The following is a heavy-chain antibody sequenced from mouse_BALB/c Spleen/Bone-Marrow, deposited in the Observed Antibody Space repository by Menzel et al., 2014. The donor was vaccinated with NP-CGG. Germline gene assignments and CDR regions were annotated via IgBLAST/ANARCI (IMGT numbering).Heavy chain of an antibody. Sequence: VQLKESGTVLARPGASVKMSCKASGYTFTSYWMHWVKQRPGQGLEWIGTIYPGNSDTTYNQKFKGRAKLTAVTSTSTAYMELSSLTNEDSAVYYCTTLARNYFDYWGQGTTLAVSS. J-gene: IGHJ2*01. CDR2: IYPGNSDT. CDR1: GYTFTSYW. CDR3: TTLARNYFDY. V-gene: IGHV1-5*01.